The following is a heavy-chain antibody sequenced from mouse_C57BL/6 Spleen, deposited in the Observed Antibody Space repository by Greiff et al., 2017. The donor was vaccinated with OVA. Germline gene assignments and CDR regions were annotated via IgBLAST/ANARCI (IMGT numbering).Heavy chain of an antibody. CDR1: GYTFTSYW. CDR3: ARDGYGSSYAWFAY. D-gene: IGHD1-1*01. CDR2: IHPNSGST. J-gene: IGHJ3*01. V-gene: IGHV1-64*01. Sequence: QVQLQQSGAELVKPGASVKLSCKASGYTFTSYWMHWVKQRPGQGLEWIGMIHPNSGSTNYNEKFKSKATLTVDKSSSTAYMQLSSLTSEDSAVYYCARDGYGSSYAWFAYWGQGTLVTVSA.